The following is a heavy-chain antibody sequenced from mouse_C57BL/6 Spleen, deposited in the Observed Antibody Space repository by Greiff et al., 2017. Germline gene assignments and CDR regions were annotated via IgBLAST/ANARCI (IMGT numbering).Heavy chain of an antibody. CDR1: GYTFTDYY. V-gene: IGHV1-26*01. J-gene: IGHJ4*01. CDR2: INPNNGGT. Sequence: EVQLQQSGPELVKPGASVKISCKASGYTFTDYYMNWVKQSHGKSLEWIGDINPNNGGTSYNQKFKGKATLTVDKSSSTAYMELRSLTSEDSAVYYCARPDYDPYYAMDYWGQGTSVTVSS. CDR3: ARPDYDPYYAMDY. D-gene: IGHD2-4*01.